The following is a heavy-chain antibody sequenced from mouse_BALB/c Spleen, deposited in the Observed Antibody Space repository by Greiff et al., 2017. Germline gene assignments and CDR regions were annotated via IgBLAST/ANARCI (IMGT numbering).Heavy chain of an antibody. D-gene: IGHD2-2*01. CDR1: GYSITSGYY. CDR2: ISYDGSN. CDR3: ARALWLPFDY. J-gene: IGHJ2*01. Sequence: EVQLQQSGPGLVKPSQSLSLTCSVTGYSITSGYYWNWIRQFPGNKLEWMGYISYDGSNNYNPSLKNRISITRDTSKNQFFLKLNSVTTEDTATYYCARALWLPFDYWGQGTTLTVSS. V-gene: IGHV3-6*02.